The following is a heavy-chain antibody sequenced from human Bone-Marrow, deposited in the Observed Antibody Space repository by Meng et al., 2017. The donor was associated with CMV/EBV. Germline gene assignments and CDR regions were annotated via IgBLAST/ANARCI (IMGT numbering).Heavy chain of an antibody. D-gene: IGHD4-17*01. J-gene: IGHJ5*02. Sequence: SFYVYYVPWIPQPPVEGLGWIGKINDSPSTAYGPSLKSRITMSMDTAKSHFSLKLTSVAAADTSVYYCARVLGTVTSNWFDPWGQGTLVTVSS. CDR2: INDSPST. CDR3: ARVLGTVTSNWFDP. CDR1: SFYVYY. V-gene: IGHV4-34*01.